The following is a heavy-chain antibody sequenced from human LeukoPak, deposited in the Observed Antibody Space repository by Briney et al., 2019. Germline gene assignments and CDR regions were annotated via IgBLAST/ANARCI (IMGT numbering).Heavy chain of an antibody. Sequence: ASVKVSCKASGYTXTSYYMHLVRQAPGQGLEWMGIINPSGGSTSYAQKFQGRVTMTRDTSTSTVYMELSSLRSEDTAVYYCARDRGLVGAVNDAFDIWGQGTMVTVSS. D-gene: IGHD1-26*01. CDR2: INPSGGST. V-gene: IGHV1-46*01. CDR3: ARDRGLVGAVNDAFDI. CDR1: GYTXTSYY. J-gene: IGHJ3*02.